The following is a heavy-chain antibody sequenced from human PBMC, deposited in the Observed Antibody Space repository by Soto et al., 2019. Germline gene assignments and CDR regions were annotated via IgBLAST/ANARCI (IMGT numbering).Heavy chain of an antibody. CDR2: ISGSGGST. D-gene: IGHD3-3*01. J-gene: IGHJ6*02. CDR1: GFTFSSYA. Sequence: GGSLRLSCAASGFTFSSYAMSWVRQAPGKGLEWVSAISGSGGSTYYADSVKGRFTISRDNPKNTLYLQMNSLRAEDTAVYYCAKDRAPYDFWSGYLPYYYYGMDVWGQGTTVTVSS. V-gene: IGHV3-23*01. CDR3: AKDRAPYDFWSGYLPYYYYGMDV.